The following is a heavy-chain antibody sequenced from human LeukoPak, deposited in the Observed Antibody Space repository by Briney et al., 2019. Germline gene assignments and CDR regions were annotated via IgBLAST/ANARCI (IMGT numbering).Heavy chain of an antibody. V-gene: IGHV3-23*01. J-gene: IGHJ5*02. CDR1: GFTFSSYA. Sequence: PGGSLRLSCAASGFTFSSYAMTWVRQAPGKGLEWVSAISGSGGSTYYADSVKGRFTISRDNSKNTLYLQMNSLRAEDTAVYYCARGTGTTLLRNWFDPWGQGTLVTVSS. CDR3: ARGTGTTLLRNWFDP. D-gene: IGHD1-1*01. CDR2: ISGSGGST.